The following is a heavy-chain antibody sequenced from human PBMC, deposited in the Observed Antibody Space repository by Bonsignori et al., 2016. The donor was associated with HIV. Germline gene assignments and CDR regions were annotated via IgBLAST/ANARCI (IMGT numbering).Heavy chain of an antibody. J-gene: IGHJ4*02. D-gene: IGHD5-12*01. CDR3: ARGPYNGYDLHY. CDR2: ISDSSSYI. CDR1: GFTFRSYG. Sequence: GESLKISCAASGFTFRSYGMNWVRQAPGKGLEWVSSISDSSSYIYYADSVKGRFTISRDNAKNSLYLQMDSLRAEDTAVYYCARGPYNGYDLHYWGRGTLVTVSS. V-gene: IGHV3-21*06.